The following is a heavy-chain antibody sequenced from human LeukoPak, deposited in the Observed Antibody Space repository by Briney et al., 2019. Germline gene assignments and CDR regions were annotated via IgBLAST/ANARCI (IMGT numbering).Heavy chain of an antibody. CDR2: IYHSGST. Sequence: SETLSLTCAVPGYSISSGYYWGWIRQPPGKGLEWIGSIYHSGSTYYNPSLKSRVTISVDTSKNQFSLKLSSVTAADTAVYYCAREGYSGYDPKNSVEYWGQGTLVTVSS. CDR3: AREGYSGYDPKNSVEY. J-gene: IGHJ4*02. CDR1: GYSISSGYY. V-gene: IGHV4-38-2*02. D-gene: IGHD5-12*01.